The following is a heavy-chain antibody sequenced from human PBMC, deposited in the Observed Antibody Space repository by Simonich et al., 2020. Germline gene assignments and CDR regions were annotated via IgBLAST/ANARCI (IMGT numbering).Heavy chain of an antibody. J-gene: IGHJ4*02. CDR1: GFTFSSYS. D-gene: IGHD3-10*01. CDR2: ISSSSSYI. CDR3: ARDTSYYGSGSYYFDY. V-gene: IGHV3-21*01. Sequence: GGGLVKPGGSLRLSCAASGFTFSSYSMNWVRQAPGKGLEWVSFISSSSSYIYYADSVKGRFTISRDNAKNSLYLQMNSLRAEDTAVYYCARDTSYYGSGSYYFDYWGQGTLVTVSS.